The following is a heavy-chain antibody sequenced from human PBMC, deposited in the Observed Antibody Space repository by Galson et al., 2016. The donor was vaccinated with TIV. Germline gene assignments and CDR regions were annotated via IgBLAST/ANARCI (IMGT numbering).Heavy chain of an antibody. V-gene: IGHV1-3*01. CDR3: ARDIPCGGSCYFFNY. CDR1: GYTFTFYA. J-gene: IGHJ4*02. Sequence: SVKVSCKASGYTFTFYAIHWVRQGPGQGLEWLGWINAGSGDTKYSQRFQDRLTISTDEVTNTVYMELASLRSEDTAVYFCARDIPCGGSCYFFNYWGQGTLVTVSS. CDR2: INAGSGDT. D-gene: IGHD2-15*01.